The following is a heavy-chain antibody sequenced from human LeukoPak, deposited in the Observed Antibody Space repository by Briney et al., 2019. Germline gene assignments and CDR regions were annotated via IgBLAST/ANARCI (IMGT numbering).Heavy chain of an antibody. Sequence: GGSLRLSCAGSGFIVSSNYMSWVRQAAGKGLEWVSVIYSGGSTYYADSVKGRFTISRDNSKNTLYLQMNSLRAEDTAVYYCASQGYSSWGQGTLVTVSS. CDR2: IYSGGST. V-gene: IGHV3-53*01. J-gene: IGHJ4*02. CDR3: ASQGYSS. D-gene: IGHD5-12*01. CDR1: GFIVSSNY.